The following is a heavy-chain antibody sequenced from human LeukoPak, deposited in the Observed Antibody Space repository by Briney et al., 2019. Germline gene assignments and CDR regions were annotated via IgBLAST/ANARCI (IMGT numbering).Heavy chain of an antibody. CDR2: ISAYNGNT. J-gene: IGHJ4*02. V-gene: IGHV1-18*01. Sequence: GASVKVSCKASGYTFTSYGISWVRQAPGQGLEWMGWISAYNGNTNYAQKLQGRVTMTTDTSTSTAYMELRSLRSDDTAVYYCARVVDYYDSSGYYGKEYFDYWGQGTLVTVSS. CDR1: GYTFTSYG. D-gene: IGHD3-22*01. CDR3: ARVVDYYDSSGYYGKEYFDY.